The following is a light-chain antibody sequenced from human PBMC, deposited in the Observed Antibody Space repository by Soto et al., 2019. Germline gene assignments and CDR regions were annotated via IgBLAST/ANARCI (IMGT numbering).Light chain of an antibody. CDR2: GVS. V-gene: IGLV2-14*01. J-gene: IGLJ1*01. Sequence: QSALTQPASVSGSLGQSITVSCTETISDFVVYNYVSWYQQHPGKAPKLMIYGVSNRPSGVSNRFSGSKSGSTASLTISGLQADDEADYYCSSHTISSALQVFGTGTKVTVL. CDR3: SSHTISSALQV. CDR1: ISDFVVYNY.